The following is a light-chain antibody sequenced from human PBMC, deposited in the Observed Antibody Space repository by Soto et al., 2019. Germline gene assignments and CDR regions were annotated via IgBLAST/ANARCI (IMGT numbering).Light chain of an antibody. V-gene: IGKV3-11*01. Sequence: EIVLTQSPGTLSLSPGERATLSCRASQSVSNNYLAWYQQKPGQAPRLLISDASNRATGTPARFSGSGSGTDFTLTISSLEPEDFAVYYCHQRQYWPPITFGQGTRLEI. CDR2: DAS. CDR1: QSVSNNY. CDR3: HQRQYWPPIT. J-gene: IGKJ5*01.